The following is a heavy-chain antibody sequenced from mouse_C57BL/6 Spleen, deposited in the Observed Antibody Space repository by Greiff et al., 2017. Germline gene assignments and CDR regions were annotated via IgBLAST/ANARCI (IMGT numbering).Heavy chain of an antibody. CDR3: ARRGTTVVAHFDY. J-gene: IGHJ2*01. CDR2: INPDSSTI. V-gene: IGHV4-1*01. Sequence: EASGIDFSRYWLSWVRRAPGKGLEWIGEINPDSSTINYAPSLKDKVIISRDNAKNTLYLQMSKVRSEDTALYYCARRGTTVVAHFDYWGQGTTLTVSS. CDR1: GIDFSRYW. D-gene: IGHD1-1*01.